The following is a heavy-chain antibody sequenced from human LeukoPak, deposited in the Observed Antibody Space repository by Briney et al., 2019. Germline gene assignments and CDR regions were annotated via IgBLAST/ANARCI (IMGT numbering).Heavy chain of an antibody. D-gene: IGHD3-22*01. J-gene: IGHJ3*02. Sequence: SETLSLTCAVYGGSFSGYYWSWIRQPPGKGLEWIGEINHSGSANYNPSLKSRVTISVDTSKNQFSLKLSSVTAADTAVYYCARSRPGPYYYDSSGYNIWGQGTMVTVSS. V-gene: IGHV4-34*01. CDR1: GGSFSGYY. CDR3: ARSRPGPYYYDSSGYNI. CDR2: INHSGSA.